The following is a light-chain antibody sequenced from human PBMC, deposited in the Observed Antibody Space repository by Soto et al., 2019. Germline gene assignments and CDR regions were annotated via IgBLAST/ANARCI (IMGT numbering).Light chain of an antibody. CDR1: QSLLHSNGYNY. J-gene: IGKJ2*01. CDR3: MQALQTPYT. CDR2: LGS. Sequence: DIVMTQSPLSLPVTPGEPASISCRSSQSLLHSNGYNYLDWYLQKPGQSPQVLIYLGSNRASGVPDRFSGSGSGTYFTLKISRVEAEDVGVYYCMQALQTPYTFGQGTKREIK. V-gene: IGKV2-28*01.